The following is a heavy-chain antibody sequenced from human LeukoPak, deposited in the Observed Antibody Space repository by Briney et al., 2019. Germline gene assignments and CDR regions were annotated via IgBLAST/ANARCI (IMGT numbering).Heavy chain of an antibody. CDR3: ARGLGGILVVVPAAMHFDY. Sequence: SETLSLTCAVYGVSFSGYYWSGLRQPPGEGVEWIGEINHRGSTNYNPSLKSRVTISGDTSKNQFSLKLSCVTAADTAVYYCARGLGGILVVVPAAMHFDYWGQGTLVTVSS. D-gene: IGHD2-2*01. CDR1: GVSFSGYY. J-gene: IGHJ4*02. V-gene: IGHV4-34*01. CDR2: INHRGST.